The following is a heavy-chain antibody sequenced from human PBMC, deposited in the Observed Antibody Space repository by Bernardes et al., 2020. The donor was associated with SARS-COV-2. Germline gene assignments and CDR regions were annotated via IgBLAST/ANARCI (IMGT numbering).Heavy chain of an antibody. J-gene: IGHJ4*02. D-gene: IGHD6-6*01. CDR2: ISYDGSNK. CDR1: GFTFSSYA. CDR3: AIIAARLPEDY. Sequence: EGSLRLSCAASGFTFSSYAMHWVRQAPGKGLEWVAVISYDGSNKYYADSVKGRFTISRDNSKNTLYLQMNSLRAEDTAVYYCAIIAARLPEDYWGQGTLVTVSS. V-gene: IGHV3-30-3*01.